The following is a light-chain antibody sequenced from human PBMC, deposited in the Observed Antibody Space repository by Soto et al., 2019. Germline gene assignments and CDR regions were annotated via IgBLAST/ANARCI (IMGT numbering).Light chain of an antibody. CDR1: QSISTW. V-gene: IGKV1-5*03. J-gene: IGKJ1*01. CDR2: IAS. Sequence: DIQMPQSPSSLSASVGDRVTITCRASQSISTWLAWYQQKPGKAPKLLIHIASSLESGVPSRFSGSGSGTEFTLTISSLQPADFATYYCQHYNNHSPGTFGQGTKVDIK. CDR3: QHYNNHSPGT.